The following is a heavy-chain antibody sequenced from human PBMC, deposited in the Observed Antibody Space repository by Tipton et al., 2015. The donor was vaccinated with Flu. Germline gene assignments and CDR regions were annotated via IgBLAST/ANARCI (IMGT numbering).Heavy chain of an antibody. Sequence: QLVQSGGGLVQPGGSLRLSCVASGFTFSNYWMNWVRQAPGKGLEWVSYIINSGSTVYYADSVKGRFTISRDNAQNSLYLQMNSLRVEDTAVYYCAREVVYTAGDWFDSWGQGTLVTVSS. CDR3: AREVVYTAGDWFDS. CDR1: GFTFSNYW. V-gene: IGHV3-48*03. J-gene: IGHJ5*01. D-gene: IGHD5/OR15-5a*01. CDR2: IINSGSTV.